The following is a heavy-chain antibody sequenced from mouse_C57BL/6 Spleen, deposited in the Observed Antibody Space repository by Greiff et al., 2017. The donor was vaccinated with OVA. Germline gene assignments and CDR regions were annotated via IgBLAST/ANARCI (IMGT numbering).Heavy chain of an antibody. CDR2: INPNNGGT. CDR1: GYTFTDYY. D-gene: IGHD1-1*01. J-gene: IGHJ2*01. Sequence: EVQLQQSGPELVKPGASVKISCKASGYTFTDYYMNWVKQSHGKSLEWIGDINPNNGGTSYNQKFKGKATLTVDKSSSTAYMVLRSLTSEDSAVYYCARPVVDYFDYWGQGTTLTVSS. CDR3: ARPVVDYFDY. V-gene: IGHV1-26*01.